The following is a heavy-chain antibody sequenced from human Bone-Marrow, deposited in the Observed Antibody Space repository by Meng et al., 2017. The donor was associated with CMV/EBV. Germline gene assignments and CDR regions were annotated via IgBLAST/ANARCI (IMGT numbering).Heavy chain of an antibody. CDR3: ASLPLYSNPPANYYYGMDV. CDR1: GGSFSGYY. CDR2: INHSGST. V-gene: IGHV4-34*01. J-gene: IGHJ6*02. Sequence: LSLTCAVYGGSFSGYYWSWIRQPPGKGLEWIGEINHSGSTNYNPSLKSRVTISVDTSKNQFSLKLSSVTAADTAVYYCASLPLYSNPPANYYYGMDVWGQGTTVTVSS. D-gene: IGHD4-11*01.